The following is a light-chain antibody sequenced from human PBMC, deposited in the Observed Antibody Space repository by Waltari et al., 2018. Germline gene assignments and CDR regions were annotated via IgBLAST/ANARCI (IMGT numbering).Light chain of an antibody. Sequence: AIQMTQSPSSLSASVGDRVTITCRASQVIRNDLGWYQQKPGKAPKLLIYGAYSLQTGVPSRFSGSGAGTDFTLTINSLQPEDFATYYCLQDYTYPWTFGPGTKVEIK. CDR3: LQDYTYPWT. CDR1: QVIRND. V-gene: IGKV1-6*01. CDR2: GAY. J-gene: IGKJ1*01.